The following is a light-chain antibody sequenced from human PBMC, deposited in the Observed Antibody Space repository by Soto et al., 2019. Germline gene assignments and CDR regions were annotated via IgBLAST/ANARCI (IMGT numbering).Light chain of an antibody. V-gene: IGKV3-11*01. Sequence: EIVLTQSPATLSLSPGEKATLSCRASQSVSSYLAWYQQKPGQAPRLLIYDASNRATGIPARFSGSGFGTDFTLTINSLEPEDFAVYYCQQRSNWPGTFGQGTKV. CDR1: QSVSSY. CDR2: DAS. J-gene: IGKJ1*01. CDR3: QQRSNWPGT.